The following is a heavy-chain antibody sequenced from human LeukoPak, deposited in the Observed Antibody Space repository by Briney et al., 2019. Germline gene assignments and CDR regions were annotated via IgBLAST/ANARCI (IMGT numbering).Heavy chain of an antibody. J-gene: IGHJ4*02. CDR1: GFSFSSFA. CDR3: AKDTCTNGVCYTIDY. Sequence: GGSLRLSCAASGFSFSSFAMTWVRQAPGKGLEWVSSITGGHYATFNTDSVKGRFTISRDNAKNPLYLQMNSLRAEHTAVYYCAKDTCTNGVCYTIDYWGQGTLVTASS. V-gene: IGHV3-23*01. CDR2: ITGGHYAT. D-gene: IGHD2-8*01.